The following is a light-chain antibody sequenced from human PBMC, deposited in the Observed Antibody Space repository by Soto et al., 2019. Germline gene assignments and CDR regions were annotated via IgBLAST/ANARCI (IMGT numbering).Light chain of an antibody. CDR1: QSVSSSH. V-gene: IGKV3-20*01. Sequence: EIVLTQSPGTLSLSPGERATLSCRASQSVSSSHLAWYQQKPGQAPRLLIYGASRRATGIPDRFSGSGSGTSFTLTISRLEPEDFAVYYCQQYGTSPKTFGQGTKVEIK. CDR3: QQYGTSPKT. CDR2: GAS. J-gene: IGKJ1*01.